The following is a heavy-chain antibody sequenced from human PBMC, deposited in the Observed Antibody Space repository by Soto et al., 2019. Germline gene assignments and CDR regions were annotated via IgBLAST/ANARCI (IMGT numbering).Heavy chain of an antibody. Sequence: QVRLVQSGAEVKKPGASVEVSCKASGYTFTSYDIIWVRQATGQALELMGWMNPSIGNTDSAEKFQGRLTMTRNTSISTVYMELSSLSFEDTAVYYCARDSIIVAGGFDSWGQGTLVTVSS. J-gene: IGHJ5*01. CDR2: MNPSIGNT. CDR3: ARDSIIVAGGFDS. D-gene: IGHD6-19*01. CDR1: GYTFTSYD. V-gene: IGHV1-8*01.